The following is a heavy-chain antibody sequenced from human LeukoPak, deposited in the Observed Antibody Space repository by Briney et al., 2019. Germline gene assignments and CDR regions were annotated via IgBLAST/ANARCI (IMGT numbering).Heavy chain of an antibody. CDR2: IYTSGST. D-gene: IGHD5-24*01. Sequence: SETLSLTCTVPGGSISSYYWSWIRQPAGKGLEWIGRIYTSGSTNYNPSLKSRVTMSVDTSKNQFSLKLSSVTAADTAVYYCARDRGRDGYNSLWFDPWGQGTLVTVSS. CDR3: ARDRGRDGYNSLWFDP. J-gene: IGHJ5*02. CDR1: GGSISSYY. V-gene: IGHV4-4*07.